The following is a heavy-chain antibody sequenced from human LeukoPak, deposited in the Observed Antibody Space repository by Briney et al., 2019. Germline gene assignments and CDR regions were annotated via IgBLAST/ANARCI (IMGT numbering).Heavy chain of an antibody. Sequence: RGSLRLSCAASGFTFSSYAMSWVRQAPGKGLEWVSAISGSGGSTYYADSVKGRFTISRVNSKNTLYLQMNSLRAEGTAVYYCAKGDYDSSGFDYWGQGTLVTVSS. CDR2: ISGSGGST. CDR3: AKGDYDSSGFDY. CDR1: GFTFSSYA. J-gene: IGHJ4*02. D-gene: IGHD3-22*01. V-gene: IGHV3-23*01.